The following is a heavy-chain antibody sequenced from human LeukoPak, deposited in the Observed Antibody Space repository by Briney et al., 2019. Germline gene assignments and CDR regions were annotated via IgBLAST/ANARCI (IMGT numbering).Heavy chain of an antibody. V-gene: IGHV1-46*01. Sequence: ASVKVSCKASGYTFTSYYMHWVRQAPGQGLEWMGVINPSGGTTSYVQKFHDRLTMTRDTSTSTVYMELSSLRSEDTAVYYCARGRMTRDIWGQGTMVTVS. D-gene: IGHD2-21*02. CDR2: INPSGGTT. J-gene: IGHJ3*02. CDR3: ARGRMTRDI. CDR1: GYTFTSYY.